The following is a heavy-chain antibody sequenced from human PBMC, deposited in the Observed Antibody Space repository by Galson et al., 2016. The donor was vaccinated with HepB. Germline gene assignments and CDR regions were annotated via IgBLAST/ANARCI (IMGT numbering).Heavy chain of an antibody. Sequence: QSGAEVKKPGESLRITCQGSGYNFATYWIAWVRQMPGNGLEWMGIVYPDDADTRYSPSFQGQVTISVDKSISTAYLQWSSLKASDTAVYYCARCGVMITSGGRIPPNNWFDPWGQGTLVTVSS. CDR3: ARCGVMITSGGRIPPNNWFDP. CDR1: GYNFATYW. D-gene: IGHD3-16*01. V-gene: IGHV5-51*01. CDR2: VYPDDADT. J-gene: IGHJ5*02.